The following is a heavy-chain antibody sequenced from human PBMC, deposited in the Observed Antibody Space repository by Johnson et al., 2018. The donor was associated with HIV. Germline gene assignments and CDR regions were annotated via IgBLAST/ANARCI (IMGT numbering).Heavy chain of an antibody. V-gene: IGHV3-30*02. D-gene: IGHD7-27*01. Sequence: QVQLVESGGGVVQPGGSLRLSCAASGFTFSSYAMHWVHQAPGKGLEWVAFIRYDGSNKYYADSVKGRFTISRDNSNNTLYLQMNSLRAEDTAVYYCAKERSWAFDIWGQGTMVTVS. CDR3: AKERSWAFDI. J-gene: IGHJ3*02. CDR1: GFTFSSYA. CDR2: IRYDGSNK.